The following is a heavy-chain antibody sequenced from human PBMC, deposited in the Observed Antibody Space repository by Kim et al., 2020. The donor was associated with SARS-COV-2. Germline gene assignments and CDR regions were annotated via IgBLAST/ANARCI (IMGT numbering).Heavy chain of an antibody. D-gene: IGHD2-15*01. CDR1: GFRFSSYA. CDR3: ARGVGGPYYTGLDV. J-gene: IGHJ6*02. V-gene: IGHV3-23*01. Sequence: GGSLRLSCEASGFRFSSYAMSWVRQAPGKGLEWVSVISGTTSNIYYAESVKGRFTISRDNFKNTVSLQMNSLRAEDTAVYYCARGVGGPYYTGLDVWGQGTTVTVSS. CDR2: ISGTTSNI.